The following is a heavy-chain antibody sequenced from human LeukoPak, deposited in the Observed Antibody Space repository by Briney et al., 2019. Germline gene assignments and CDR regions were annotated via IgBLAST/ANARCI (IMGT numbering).Heavy chain of an antibody. D-gene: IGHD3-3*01. CDR2: ISGSGGST. CDR3: AKDRTYYDFWSGLYYYYYYMDV. Sequence: GGSLRLSCAASGFTFSSYAMSWVRQAPGKGLEWVSAISGSGGSTYYADSVKGRFTISRDNSKNTLYLQMNSLRAEDTAVYYCAKDRTYYDFWSGLYYYYYYMDVWGKGTTVTVPS. V-gene: IGHV3-23*01. CDR1: GFTFSSYA. J-gene: IGHJ6*03.